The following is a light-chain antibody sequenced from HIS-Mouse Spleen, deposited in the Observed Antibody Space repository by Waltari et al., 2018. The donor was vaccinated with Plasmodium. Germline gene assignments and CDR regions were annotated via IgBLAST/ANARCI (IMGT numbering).Light chain of an antibody. CDR3: CSYAGSSTLV. V-gene: IGLV2-23*01. Sequence: QSALTQPAPVSGSPGPSITIPCTGTSSDVGSYNLVSWYQQHPGKAPKLMIYEGSKRPAGVSNRFSGSKSGNTASLTISGLQAEDEADYYCCSYAGSSTLVFGGGTKLTVL. CDR2: EGS. J-gene: IGLJ3*02. CDR1: SSDVGSYNL.